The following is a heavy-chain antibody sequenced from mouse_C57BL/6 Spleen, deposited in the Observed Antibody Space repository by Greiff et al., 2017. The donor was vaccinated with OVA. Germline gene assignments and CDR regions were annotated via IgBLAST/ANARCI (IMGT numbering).Heavy chain of an antibody. V-gene: IGHV1-50*01. J-gene: IGHJ4*01. CDR1: GYTFTSYW. Sequence: QVQLQQPGAELVKPGASVKLSCKASGYTFTSYWMQWVKQRPGQGLEWIGEIDPSDSYTNYNQKFKGKATLTVDTSSSTAYMQLSSLTSEDSAVYYCARRGNPYAMDYWGQGTSVTVSS. CDR2: IDPSDSYT. D-gene: IGHD2-1*01. CDR3: ARRGNPYAMDY.